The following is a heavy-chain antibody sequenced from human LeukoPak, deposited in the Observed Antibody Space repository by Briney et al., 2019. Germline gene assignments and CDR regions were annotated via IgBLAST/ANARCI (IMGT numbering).Heavy chain of an antibody. CDR2: ISVYNGDP. V-gene: IGHV1-18*01. Sequence: APVKVSCKASGYSFATYGITWVRQAPGQGLEWMGWISVYNGDPNYAQRLQDRVTMTTDTSTNTAYMELRSLTSDDTGIYYCARAIYDGPRCYPDYWGQGSLVTVSS. CDR1: GYSFATYG. D-gene: IGHD3-16*01. J-gene: IGHJ4*02. CDR3: ARAIYDGPRCYPDY.